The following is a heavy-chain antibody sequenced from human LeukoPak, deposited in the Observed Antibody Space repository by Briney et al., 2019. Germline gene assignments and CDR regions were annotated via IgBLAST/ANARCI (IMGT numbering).Heavy chain of an antibody. V-gene: IGHV4-39*07. J-gene: IGHJ5*02. CDR3: ARARVAAGSNWFDP. D-gene: IGHD6-13*01. Sequence: SETLSLTCTVSGGSISSSSYYWGWIRQPPGKGLEWIGSIYYSGSTYYNPSLKSRVTISVDTSKNQFSLKLSSVTAADTAVFYCARARVAAGSNWFDPWGQGTLVTVSS. CDR2: IYYSGST. CDR1: GGSISSSSYY.